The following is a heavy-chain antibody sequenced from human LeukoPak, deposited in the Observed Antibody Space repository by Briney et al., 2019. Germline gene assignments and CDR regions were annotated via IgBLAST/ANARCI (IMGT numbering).Heavy chain of an antibody. J-gene: IGHJ4*02. Sequence: PSETLSLTCTVSGDSISSYYWSWIRQPPGKGLEWIGYIYYSGSTNYNPSLKSRVTISVDTSKNQFSLKLSSVTAADTAVYYCARDRDSSSRFDYWGQGTLVTVSS. V-gene: IGHV4-59*01. CDR3: ARDRDSSSRFDY. D-gene: IGHD6-13*01. CDR1: GDSISSYY. CDR2: IYYSGST.